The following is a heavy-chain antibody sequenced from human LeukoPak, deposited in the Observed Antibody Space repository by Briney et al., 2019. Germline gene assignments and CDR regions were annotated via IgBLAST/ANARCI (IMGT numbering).Heavy chain of an antibody. V-gene: IGHV3-30-3*01. CDR1: GFTFSSYA. CDR2: ISYDGSNK. Sequence: SGGSLRLSCAASGFTFSSYAMHWVRQAPGKGLEWVAVISYDGSNKYYADSVKGRFTISRGNSKNTLYLQMNSLRAEDTAVYYCARGPTYYWGQGTLVTVSS. J-gene: IGHJ4*02. CDR3: ARGPTYY.